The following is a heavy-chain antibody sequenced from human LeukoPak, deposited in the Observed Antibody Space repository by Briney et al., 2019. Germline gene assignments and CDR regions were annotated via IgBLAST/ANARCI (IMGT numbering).Heavy chain of an antibody. CDR3: ARDKYYYDSSGLLQH. Sequence: GGSLRLSCAASGFTFSSYAMHWVRQAPGKGLEWVAVISYDGSNKYYADSVKGRFTISRDNSKNTLYLQMNSLRAEDTAVYYCARDKYYYDSSGLLQHWGQGTLVTVSS. V-gene: IGHV3-30-3*01. J-gene: IGHJ1*01. CDR1: GFTFSSYA. D-gene: IGHD3-22*01. CDR2: ISYDGSNK.